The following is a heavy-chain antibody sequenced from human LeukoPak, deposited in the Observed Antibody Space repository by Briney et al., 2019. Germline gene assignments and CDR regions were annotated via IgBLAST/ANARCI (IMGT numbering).Heavy chain of an antibody. CDR2: ISSSSSYI. D-gene: IGHD6-19*01. CDR1: GFTFSSYS. V-gene: IGHV3-21*01. Sequence: GGSLRLSCAASGFTFSSYSMNWVRQAPGKGLEWVSSISSSSSYIYYADSVKGRFTISRGNAKNSLYLQMNSLRAEDTAVYYCARDSSGWYDYWGQGTLVTVSS. J-gene: IGHJ4*02. CDR3: ARDSSGWYDY.